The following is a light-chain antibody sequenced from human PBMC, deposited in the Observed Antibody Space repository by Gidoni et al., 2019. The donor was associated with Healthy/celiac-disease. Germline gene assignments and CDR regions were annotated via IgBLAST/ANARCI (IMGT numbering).Light chain of an antibody. Sequence: DSQMTQSPSSLSASVGDRVTITCRASQSISSYLNWYQQKPGKAPKLLIYAASSLQSGVPSRFSGSGSWTDFTLTISSLQPEDFATYYCQQSYSTLSITFGQGTRLEIK. CDR2: AAS. V-gene: IGKV1-39*01. CDR3: QQSYSTLSIT. CDR1: QSISSY. J-gene: IGKJ5*01.